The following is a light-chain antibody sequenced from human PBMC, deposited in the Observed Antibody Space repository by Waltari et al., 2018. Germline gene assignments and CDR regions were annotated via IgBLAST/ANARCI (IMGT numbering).Light chain of an antibody. Sequence: DIQMTQSPSSLSASVGDRVTITCRASQGISNSLAWYQQKAGKAPKLLLSGAARLESGVPSRFSGSGSGTHYTLTISSLQTEDFATYYCQQYYTMWTFGQGTKVEVK. CDR1: QGISNS. V-gene: IGKV1-NL1*01. CDR2: GAA. CDR3: QQYYTMWT. J-gene: IGKJ1*01.